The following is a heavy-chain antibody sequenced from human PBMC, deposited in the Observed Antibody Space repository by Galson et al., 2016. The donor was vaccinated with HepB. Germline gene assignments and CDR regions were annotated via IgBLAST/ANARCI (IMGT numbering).Heavy chain of an antibody. CDR1: GYTFSSYY. V-gene: IGHV1-46*01. CDR2: INPSGDTT. CDR3: ARFSYQGQIMGGAFDI. Sequence: SVKVSCKASGYTFSSYYIHWVRQAPGQGLDWMGIINPSGDTTTYAQKFQGRVTMTRDTSTSTVYMELRSLRFEDTAVYYCARFSYQGQIMGGAFDIWGQGTLVTVSS. D-gene: IGHD2-8*01. J-gene: IGHJ3*02.